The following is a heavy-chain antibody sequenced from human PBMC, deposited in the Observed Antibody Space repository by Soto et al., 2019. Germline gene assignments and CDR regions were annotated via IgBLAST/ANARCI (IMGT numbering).Heavy chain of an antibody. J-gene: IGHJ3*02. CDR2: IYYSGST. CDR1: GGSISSYY. V-gene: IGHV4-59*01. CDR3: GRASVTDAFDI. D-gene: IGHD3-3*01. Sequence: PSETLSLTCTVSGGSISSYYWSWIRQPPGKGLEWIGYIYYSGSTNYNPSLRSRVTISVDTSKNQFSLKLSSVTAADTAVYYCGRASVTDAFDIWGQGTMVTVSS.